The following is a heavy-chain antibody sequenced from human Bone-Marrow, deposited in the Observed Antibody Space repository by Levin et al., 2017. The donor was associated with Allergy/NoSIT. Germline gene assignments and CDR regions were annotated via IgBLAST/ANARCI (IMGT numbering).Heavy chain of an antibody. J-gene: IGHJ4*02. CDR2: ISWNSGSI. Sequence: QAGGSLRLSCAASGFTFDDYAMHWVRQAPGKGLEWVSGISWNSGSIGYADSVKGRFTISRDNAKNSLYLQMNSLRAEDTALYYCATHKNWNYRFDYWGQGTLVTVSS. V-gene: IGHV3-9*01. CDR1: GFTFDDYA. CDR3: ATHKNWNYRFDY. D-gene: IGHD1-7*01.